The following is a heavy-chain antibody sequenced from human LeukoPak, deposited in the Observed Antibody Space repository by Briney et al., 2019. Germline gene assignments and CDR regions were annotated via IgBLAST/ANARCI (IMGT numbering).Heavy chain of an antibody. D-gene: IGHD2-15*01. V-gene: IGHV3-74*01. J-gene: IGHJ4*02. CDR1: GFTFSDYW. CDR2: INTDGSGT. Sequence: GGSLRLSCAASGFTFSDYWMHWVRQAPGKGPVWVSRINTDGSGTTYADSVKGRFSISRDNAKNTLYLQMNSLRDEDTAVYYCARIFCSGGGCLDYWGQGTLVTVSS. CDR3: ARIFCSGGGCLDY.